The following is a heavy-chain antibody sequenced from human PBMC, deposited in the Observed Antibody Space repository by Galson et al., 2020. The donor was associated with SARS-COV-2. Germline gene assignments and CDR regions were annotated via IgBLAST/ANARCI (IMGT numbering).Heavy chain of an antibody. J-gene: IGHJ6*02. Sequence: SETLSLTCTVSGGSISSSSYYWGWIRQPPGKGLEWIGSISYSGSTYYNPSLKSRVTISVDTSKNQFSLKLSSVTAADTAVYYCARQGDILTGYPEDYYDMDVWGQGTTVTVSS. V-gene: IGHV4-39*01. D-gene: IGHD3-9*01. CDR1: GGSISSSSYY. CDR2: ISYSGST. CDR3: ARQGDILTGYPEDYYDMDV.